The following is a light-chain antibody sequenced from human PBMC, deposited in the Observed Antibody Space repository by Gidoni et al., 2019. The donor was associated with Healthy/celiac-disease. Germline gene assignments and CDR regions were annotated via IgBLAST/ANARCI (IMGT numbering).Light chain of an antibody. V-gene: IGLV2-8*01. CDR3: SSYAGSNNLV. J-gene: IGLJ3*02. CDR2: EGS. Sequence: QSALTPPPSASGSPGQSVTISCTGTSSDVGGYNYVSWYQQHPGKAPKLMIYEGSKRPSGVPDRLSGSKSGNTASLTVSGLQAEDEADYYCSSYAGSNNLVFGGGTKLTVL. CDR1: SSDVGGYNY.